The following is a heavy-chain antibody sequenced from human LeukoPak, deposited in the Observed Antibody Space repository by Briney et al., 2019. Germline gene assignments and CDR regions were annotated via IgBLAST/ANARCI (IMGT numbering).Heavy chain of an antibody. J-gene: IGHJ3*02. CDR2: ISAYNGNT. CDR3: ARGDQYSILWFLFALDI. CDR1: GYTFTSYG. V-gene: IGHV1-18*01. Sequence: GASVKVSCKASGYTFTSYGTSWVRQAPGQGLEWMGWISAYNGNTNYAQKLQGRVTMTTDTSTSTAYMELRSLRSDDTAVYYCARGDQYSILWFLFALDIWGQGTMVTVSS. D-gene: IGHD3-10*01.